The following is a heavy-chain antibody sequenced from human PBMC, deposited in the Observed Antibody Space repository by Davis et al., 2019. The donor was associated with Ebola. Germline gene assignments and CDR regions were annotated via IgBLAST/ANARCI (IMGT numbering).Heavy chain of an antibody. CDR3: ARRDSSGWPFDY. Sequence: GESLKISCKGSGYNFSKFWIGWVRQMPGKGLEWMGIIYPGDSDTRYSPSFQGQVTISADKSISTAYLQWSSLKASDTAMYYCARRDSSGWPFDYWGQGTLVTVSS. J-gene: IGHJ4*02. D-gene: IGHD6-19*01. CDR1: GYNFSKFW. V-gene: IGHV5-51*01. CDR2: IYPGDSDT.